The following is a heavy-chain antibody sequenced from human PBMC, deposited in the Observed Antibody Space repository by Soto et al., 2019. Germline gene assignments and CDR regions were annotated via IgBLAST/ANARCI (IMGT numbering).Heavy chain of an antibody. D-gene: IGHD1-1*01. CDR1: GFSIKNYG. V-gene: IGHV3-30*18. CDR2: ISYDGSNK. Sequence: QVQLVESGGGVVQPGGSLRLSCAASGFSIKNYGMHWLRQAPGKGLEWVAVISYDGSNKYYGDSVKGRFTVSRDNSKNARYLQMNSLRCENTAPDCCAKDRWDNVLKTYNTDNYGLDAWGHGTTVTVSS. J-gene: IGHJ6*02. CDR3: AKDRWDNVLKTYNTDNYGLDA.